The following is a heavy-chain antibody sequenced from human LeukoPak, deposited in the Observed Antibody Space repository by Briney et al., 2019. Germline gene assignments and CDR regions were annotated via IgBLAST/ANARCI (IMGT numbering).Heavy chain of an antibody. J-gene: IGHJ4*02. Sequence: GESLKISCKGAGYSFSSYWISWVRQMPGKGLEWMGSIDPSDSYTNCSPSFQGHVTISTDKSISTAYLQWSSLRASDTAMYYCARNRYYYNVSGYYVDYWGQGTLVTVSS. CDR1: GYSFSSYW. V-gene: IGHV5-10-1*01. CDR3: ARNRYYYNVSGYYVDY. D-gene: IGHD3-22*01. CDR2: IDPSDSYT.